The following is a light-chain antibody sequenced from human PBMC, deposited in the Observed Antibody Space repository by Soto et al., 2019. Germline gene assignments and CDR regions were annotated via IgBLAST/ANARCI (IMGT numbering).Light chain of an antibody. CDR1: QDINKN. J-gene: IGKJ5*01. CDR2: DAS. CDR3: QQYESLPLT. Sequence: DVQLTKSPSSLSASVGDRVTITCQASQDINKNLIWYQQKPGKAPKLLIYDASDLETGVPSRFSGSGSGTGFTFTISSLQPEDFATYYCQQYESLPLTFGQGTLPEI. V-gene: IGKV1-33*01.